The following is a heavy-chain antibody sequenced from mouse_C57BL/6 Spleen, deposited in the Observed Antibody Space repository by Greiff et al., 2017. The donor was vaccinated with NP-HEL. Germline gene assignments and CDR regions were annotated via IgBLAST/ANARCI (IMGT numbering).Heavy chain of an antibody. CDR1: GFSLTSYG. D-gene: IGHD2-1*01. CDR3: ARTGINYSRDWYFDV. Sequence: VKLVESGPGLVQPSQSLSITCTVSGFSLTSYGVHWVRQSPGKGLEWLGVIWSGGSTDYNAAFISRLSISKDNSKSQVFFKMNSLQADDTAIYYCARTGINYSRDWYFDVWGTGTTVTVSS. V-gene: IGHV2-2*01. J-gene: IGHJ1*03. CDR2: IWSGGST.